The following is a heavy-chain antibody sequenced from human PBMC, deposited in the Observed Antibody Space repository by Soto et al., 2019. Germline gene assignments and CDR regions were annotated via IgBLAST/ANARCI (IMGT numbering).Heavy chain of an antibody. CDR1: GFTFDDYA. CDR2: ISWNSGSI. Sequence: RLSCAASGFTFDDYAMHWVRQAPGKGLEWVSGISWNSGSIGYADSVKGRFTISRDNAKNSLYLQMNSLRAEDTALYYCAKDIRIVGATIFDYWGQGTLVTVSS. D-gene: IGHD1-26*01. J-gene: IGHJ4*02. V-gene: IGHV3-9*01. CDR3: AKDIRIVGATIFDY.